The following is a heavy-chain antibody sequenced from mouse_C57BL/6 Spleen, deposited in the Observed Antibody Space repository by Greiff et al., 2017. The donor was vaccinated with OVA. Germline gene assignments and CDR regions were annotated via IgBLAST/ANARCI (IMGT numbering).Heavy chain of an antibody. D-gene: IGHD2-4*01. CDR3: ARGDYDYDGDYFDY. CDR1: GYSITSGYY. V-gene: IGHV3-6*01. CDR2: ISYDGSN. J-gene: IGHJ2*01. Sequence: VQLQQSGPGLVKPSQSLSLTCSVTGYSITSGYYWNWIRQFPGNKLEWMGYISYDGSNNYNPSLKNRISITRDTSKNQFFLKLNSVTTEDTATYYCARGDYDYDGDYFDYWGQGTTLTVSS.